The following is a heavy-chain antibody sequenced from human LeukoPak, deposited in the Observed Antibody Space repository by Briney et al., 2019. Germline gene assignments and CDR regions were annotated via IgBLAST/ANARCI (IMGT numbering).Heavy chain of an antibody. CDR1: GYTLTELS. CDR2: FDPEDGET. Sequence: ASVKVSCKVSGYTLTELSTHWVRQAPGKGLEWMGGFDPEDGETIYAQKFQGRVTMTEDTSTDTAYMELSSLRSEDTAVYYCATELLGSGSYYRYYFDYWGQGTLVTVSS. D-gene: IGHD3-10*01. CDR3: ATELLGSGSYYRYYFDY. V-gene: IGHV1-24*01. J-gene: IGHJ4*02.